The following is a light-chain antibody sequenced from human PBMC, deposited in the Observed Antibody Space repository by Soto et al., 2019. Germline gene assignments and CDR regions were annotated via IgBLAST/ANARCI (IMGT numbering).Light chain of an antibody. J-gene: IGKJ1*01. CDR2: DAS. CDR1: QSVSSSY. V-gene: IGKV3-20*01. Sequence: EIVLTQSPGTLSLSPGERATLSCRASQSVSSSYLAWYQQKPGQAPRLLIYDASSRATGIPDRISGSESGTDFTLTISGLEPEDFAVYYCQQYGRSSWTFGQGTKEEIK. CDR3: QQYGRSSWT.